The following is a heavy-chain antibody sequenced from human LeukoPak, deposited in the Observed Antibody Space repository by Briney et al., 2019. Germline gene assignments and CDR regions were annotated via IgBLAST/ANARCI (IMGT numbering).Heavy chain of an antibody. J-gene: IGHJ4*02. CDR1: GGSISSGGYY. Sequence: SQTLSLTCTVSGGSISSGGYYWSWIRQHPGKGLEWIGYIYYSGSTYYNPSLKSRVTISVDTSKNQFSLKLSSVTAADTAVYYCARVYDSSGYPDYWGQGTLVTVSS. CDR2: IYYSGST. V-gene: IGHV4-31*03. CDR3: ARVYDSSGYPDY. D-gene: IGHD3-22*01.